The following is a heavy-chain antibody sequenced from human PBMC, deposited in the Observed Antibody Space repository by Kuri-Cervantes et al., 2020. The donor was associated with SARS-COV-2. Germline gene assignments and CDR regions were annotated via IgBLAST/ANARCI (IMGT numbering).Heavy chain of an antibody. CDR3: ATDLSGSYGGSIDY. Sequence: ASVKVSCKVSGYTLTELSMHWVRQAPGKGLEWMGGFDPEDGETIYAQKFQGRDTMTEDTSTDTAYMELSSLRSEDTAVYYCATDLSGSYGGSIDYWGQGTLVTVSS. D-gene: IGHD1-26*01. CDR2: FDPEDGET. J-gene: IGHJ4*02. CDR1: GYTLTELS. V-gene: IGHV1-24*01.